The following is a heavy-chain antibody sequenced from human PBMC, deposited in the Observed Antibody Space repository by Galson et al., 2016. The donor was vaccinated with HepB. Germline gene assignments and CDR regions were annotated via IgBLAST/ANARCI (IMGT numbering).Heavy chain of an antibody. CDR3: ARDQGDQRWDWYIGL. V-gene: IGHV4-59*13. J-gene: IGHJ2*01. Sequence: SETLSLTCSVSGGSIGDYYWSWIRRPLGKGLEWIGYINDRGTTSYNSSLKGRVTISVDTSKRQVSLKLNSVTAADTAVYYCARDQGDQRWDWYIGLWGRGTLVTVSS. CDR2: INDRGTT. CDR1: GGSIGDYY. D-gene: IGHD2-21*02.